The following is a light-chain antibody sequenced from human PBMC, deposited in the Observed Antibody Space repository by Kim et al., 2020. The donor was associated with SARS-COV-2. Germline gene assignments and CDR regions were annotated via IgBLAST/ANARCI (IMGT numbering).Light chain of an antibody. J-gene: IGLJ1*01. V-gene: IGLV4-69*01. Sequence: HLVLTQSPSASASLGASVKLTCTLTIGHSSYAIAWHQQQPEKGPRYLMKLNSDVSHSKGDGIPDRFSGSSSGAERYLTISSLQSEDEADYYCQTWGTGIRVFGTGTKVTVL. CDR1: IGHSSYA. CDR2: LNSDVSH. CDR3: QTWGTGIRV.